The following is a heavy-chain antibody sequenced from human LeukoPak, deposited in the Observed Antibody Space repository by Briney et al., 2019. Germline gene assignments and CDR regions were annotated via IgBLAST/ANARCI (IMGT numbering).Heavy chain of an antibody. Sequence: GGSLRLSCAASGFTVSSNYMSWVRQAPGKGLEWVSVIYSGGSTYYADSVKGRFTISRDNSKNTLYLQMNSLRAEDTAVYYCAKRGGYSSGYAFDIWGQGTMVTVSS. CDR1: GFTVSSNY. CDR3: AKRGGYSSGYAFDI. J-gene: IGHJ3*02. D-gene: IGHD5-18*01. CDR2: IYSGGST. V-gene: IGHV3-53*01.